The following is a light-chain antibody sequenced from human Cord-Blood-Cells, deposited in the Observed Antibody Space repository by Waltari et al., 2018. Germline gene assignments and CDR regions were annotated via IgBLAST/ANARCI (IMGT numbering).Light chain of an antibody. CDR1: QSVSSY. CDR2: DAS. CDR3: QQRSNWPPWT. V-gene: IGKV3-11*01. Sequence: EIVLTQSPATLSLSPGERATLSCRASQSVSSYLAWYQQKPGQAPRLLSYDASNRATGIPARFSGSGSETDFTLTISSLEPEDFAVYYCQQRSNWPPWTFGQGTKVEIK. J-gene: IGKJ1*01.